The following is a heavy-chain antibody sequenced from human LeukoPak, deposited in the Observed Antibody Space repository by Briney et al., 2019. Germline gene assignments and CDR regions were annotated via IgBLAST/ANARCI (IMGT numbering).Heavy chain of an antibody. CDR1: GFTFRSYW. J-gene: IGHJ3*02. Sequence: GGSLRLSCAASGFTFRSYWMSWVRQVPGKGLEWVANTNEDGSEKYYVDSVKGRFTISRNNAENSVFLQMNSLRAEDTAVYYCAREGLGAFDIWGQGTMVTVSS. V-gene: IGHV3-7*03. CDR3: AREGLGAFDI. CDR2: TNEDGSEK. D-gene: IGHD3-22*01.